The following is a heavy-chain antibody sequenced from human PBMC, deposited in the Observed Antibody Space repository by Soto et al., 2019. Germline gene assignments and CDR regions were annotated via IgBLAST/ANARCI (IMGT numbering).Heavy chain of an antibody. Sequence: VASVKVSCKVSGYTLTELSMHWVRQAPGKGLEWMGGFDPEDGETIYAQKFQGRVTMTEDTSTDTAYMELSSLRSEDTAVYYCATSAHSSGAFFDYWGREPWSPSPQ. D-gene: IGHD6-19*01. J-gene: IGHJ4*02. CDR2: FDPEDGET. CDR1: GYTLTELS. CDR3: ATSAHSSGAFFDY. V-gene: IGHV1-24*01.